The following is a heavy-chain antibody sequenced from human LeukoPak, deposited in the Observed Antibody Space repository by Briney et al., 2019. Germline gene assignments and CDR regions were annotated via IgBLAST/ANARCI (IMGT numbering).Heavy chain of an antibody. V-gene: IGHV4-61*02. Sequence: PSETLSLTCTVSGGSISSGSYYWSWIRQPAGKGLEWIGRIYISGTTNYNPSLKSRVTMSLDTSKNQLSLRLTSVTAADTAVYYCARDEARTGYIHYWGQGTLITVAS. CDR2: IYISGTT. CDR1: GGSISSGSYY. J-gene: IGHJ4*02. CDR3: ARDEARTGYIHY. D-gene: IGHD3-9*01.